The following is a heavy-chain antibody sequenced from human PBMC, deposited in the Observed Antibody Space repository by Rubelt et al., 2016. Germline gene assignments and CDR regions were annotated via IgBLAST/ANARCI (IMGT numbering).Heavy chain of an antibody. D-gene: IGHD6-6*01. Sequence: QLQLQESGPGLVKPSETLSLTCSVSGGSITSSNYYWGWIRQPPGKGLEWIGSIYSAGNTFYKAFLESRLTLSLDTSKNQSSLKLIPWTAADTAVDYCARYRPPWYRSSSIGDYLDYWGQGTLVTVSS. V-gene: IGHV4-39*07. J-gene: IGHJ4*02. CDR1: GGSITSSNYY. CDR2: IYSAGNT. CDR3: ARYRPPWYRSSSIGDYLDY.